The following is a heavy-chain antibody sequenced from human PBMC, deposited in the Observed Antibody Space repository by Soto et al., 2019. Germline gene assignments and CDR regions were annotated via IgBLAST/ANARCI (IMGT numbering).Heavy chain of an antibody. Sequence: QVQLVESGGGVVQLGRSLRLSCAASGFTFSSYAMHWVRQAPGKGLEWVAVISYDGSNKYYADSVKRRFTISKDNSKNTLYLQMNSLRAEDTAVYYCARGGDFWSGSPPYYYYGMHVWGQGATGTVSS. CDR3: ARGGDFWSGSPPYYYYGMHV. CDR1: GFTFSSYA. D-gene: IGHD3-3*01. V-gene: IGHV3-30-3*01. CDR2: ISYDGSNK. J-gene: IGHJ6*02.